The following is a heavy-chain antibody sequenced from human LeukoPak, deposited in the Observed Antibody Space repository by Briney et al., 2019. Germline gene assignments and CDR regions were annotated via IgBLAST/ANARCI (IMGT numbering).Heavy chain of an antibody. CDR2: INPNSGGT. D-gene: IGHD3-16*01. CDR3: ASDEDFLVTFGGVIGSGY. Sequence: ASVKVSCKTSGYSFTGYYMHWVRQAPGQGLEWMGWINPNSGGTNYAQKFQGRVTMTRDTSISTAYMELSRLRSDDTAVYHRASDEDFLVTFGGVIGSGYWGQGTLVTVSS. J-gene: IGHJ4*02. CDR1: GYSFTGYY. V-gene: IGHV1-2*02.